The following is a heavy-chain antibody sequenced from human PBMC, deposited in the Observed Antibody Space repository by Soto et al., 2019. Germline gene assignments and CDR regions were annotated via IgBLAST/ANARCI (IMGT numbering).Heavy chain of an antibody. CDR2: IVVGSGNT. J-gene: IGHJ4*02. CDR3: AADLGGGYGYY. Sequence: SVKVSCKASGVTFTSSAVQWVRQARGQRLEWIGWIVVGSGNTNYAQKFQERVTITRDMSTSTAYMELSSLRSEDTAVYYCAADLGGGYGYYWGQGTLVTVSS. D-gene: IGHD3-16*02. CDR1: GVTFTSSA. V-gene: IGHV1-58*01.